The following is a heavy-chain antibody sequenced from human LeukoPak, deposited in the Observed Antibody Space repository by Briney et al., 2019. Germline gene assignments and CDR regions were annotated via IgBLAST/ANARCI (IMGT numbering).Heavy chain of an antibody. CDR2: IRYDGNNK. CDR1: GLTFSSTG. CDR3: ARTYIPDY. D-gene: IGHD1-14*01. J-gene: IGHJ4*02. Sequence: AGSLTLSCTVSGLTFSSTGMHWVRQPQGRGLEWVSYIRYDGNNKNYGDSVKGRLTVYRDNSKNTRYLQMNSLRVEDTAVYYCARTYIPDYWGQGTLVAVSS. V-gene: IGHV3-30*02.